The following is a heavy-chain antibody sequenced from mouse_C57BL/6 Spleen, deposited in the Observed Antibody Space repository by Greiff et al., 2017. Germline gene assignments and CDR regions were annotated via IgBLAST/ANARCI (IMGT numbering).Heavy chain of an antibody. D-gene: IGHD1-1*01. J-gene: IGHJ2*01. Sequence: EVQVVESGGGLVKPGGSLKLSCAASGFTFSSYAMSWVRQTPEKRLEWVATISDGGSYTYYPANVKGRFTISRDNAKNNLYLQMSHLKSEDTAMYYCARITTVVAPFYYWGKGTTLTVSS. CDR3: ARITTVVAPFYY. V-gene: IGHV5-4*01. CDR1: GFTFSSYA. CDR2: ISDGGSYT.